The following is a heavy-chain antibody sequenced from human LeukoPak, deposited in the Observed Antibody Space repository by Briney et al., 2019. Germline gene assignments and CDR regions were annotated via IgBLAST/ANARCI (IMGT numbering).Heavy chain of an antibody. D-gene: IGHD5-24*01. CDR2: IIPIFGTA. CDR3: ARDRRSGWLQPRWLAFDI. J-gene: IGHJ3*02. V-gene: IGHV1-69*13. Sequence: SVKVSCKASGGTFSSYAISWVRQAPGQGLEWMGGIIPIFGTANYAQKFQGRVTITADESTSTAYMELSSLRSEDPAVYYCARDRRSGWLQPRWLAFDIWGQGTMVTVSS. CDR1: GGTFSSYA.